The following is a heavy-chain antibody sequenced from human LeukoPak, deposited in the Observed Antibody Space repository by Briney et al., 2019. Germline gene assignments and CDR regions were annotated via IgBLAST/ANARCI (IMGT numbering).Heavy chain of an antibody. D-gene: IGHD6-19*01. J-gene: IGHJ1*01. CDR3: ARAYKDRSLAGKKEFFQH. CDR2: TSWNSGTI. Sequence: GGSLRLSCAASGFTFDNYAMNWVRQVPGKGLEWISLTSWNSGTIGYADSVKGRFTISRDNANNFLYLQMNSLRAEDTALYYCARAYKDRSLAGKKEFFQHWGQGTLVTVSS. CDR1: GFTFDNYA. V-gene: IGHV3-9*01.